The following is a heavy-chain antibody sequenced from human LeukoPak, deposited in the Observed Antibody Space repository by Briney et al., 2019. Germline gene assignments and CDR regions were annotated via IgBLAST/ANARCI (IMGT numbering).Heavy chain of an antibody. Sequence: SETLSLTCAVYGGSFSGYYWSWIRQPPGKGLEWIGEINHSGSTNYNPSLKSRVTISVDTSKNQFSLKLSSVTAADTAVYYCARGLVGATTDYWGQGTLVTVSA. CDR3: ARGLVGATTDY. V-gene: IGHV4-34*01. J-gene: IGHJ4*02. CDR1: GGSFSGYY. CDR2: INHSGST. D-gene: IGHD1-26*01.